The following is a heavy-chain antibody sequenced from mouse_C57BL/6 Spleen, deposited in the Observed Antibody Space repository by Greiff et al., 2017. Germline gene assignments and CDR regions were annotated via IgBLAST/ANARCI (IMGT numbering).Heavy chain of an antibody. CDR3: ARTPVVAHNYAMDY. CDR1: GFNINDYY. J-gene: IGHJ4*01. D-gene: IGHD1-1*01. Sequence: VQLQQSGAELVKPGASVKLSCTASGFNINDYYMHWVKQRPEQGLEWIGRIDPGDGETKYAPKFQGKATITADTSSNTAYLQLSSRTSEDAAVYYCARTPVVAHNYAMDYWGQGTSVTVSS. CDR2: IDPGDGET. V-gene: IGHV14-2*01.